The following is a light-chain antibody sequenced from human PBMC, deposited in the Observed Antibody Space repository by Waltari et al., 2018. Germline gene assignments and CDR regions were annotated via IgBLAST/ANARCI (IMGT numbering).Light chain of an antibody. CDR3: QSDDSSNKKI. CDR2: DDN. Sequence: NFMLTQPHSVSESPGKTVTISCTRSSGSIASNNVQWHQHRPGSAPTTVIYDDNQSPSGVPDRCSGAIDSAANAASLTIAGLKAEDEADYYCQSDDSSNKKIFGGGTKLTVL. J-gene: IGLJ2*01. CDR1: SGSIASNN. V-gene: IGLV6-57*03.